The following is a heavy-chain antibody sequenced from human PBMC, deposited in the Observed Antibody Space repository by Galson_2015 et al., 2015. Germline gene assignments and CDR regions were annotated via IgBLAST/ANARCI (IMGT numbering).Heavy chain of an antibody. CDR1: GGSFRGYY. V-gene: IGHV4-34*01. CDR2: INPTGST. J-gene: IGHJ3*01. Sequence: LSLTCAVYGGSFRGYYWHWIRQSPGKGLEWIGEINPTGSTTYNPSLKSQITISLDTSKNQFSLRLSSVTAADTAVYFCARENEDERGAFDFWGQGTMVTVSS. D-gene: IGHD2/OR15-2a*01. CDR3: ARENEDERGAFDF.